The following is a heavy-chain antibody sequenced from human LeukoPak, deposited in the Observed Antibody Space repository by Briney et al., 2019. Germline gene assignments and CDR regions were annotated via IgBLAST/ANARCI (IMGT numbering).Heavy chain of an antibody. D-gene: IGHD6-13*01. V-gene: IGHV1-2*02. CDR2: INPNSGDT. CDR1: GYIFTVYY. J-gene: IGHJ5*02. Sequence: ASVKVSCKASGYIFTVYYMHWVRQAPGQGLEWMGWINPNSGDTNYAQKFQGRVTITADESTSTAYMELSSLRSEDTAVYYCASSTNIAAAGTSWFDPWGQGTLVTVSS. CDR3: ASSTNIAAAGTSWFDP.